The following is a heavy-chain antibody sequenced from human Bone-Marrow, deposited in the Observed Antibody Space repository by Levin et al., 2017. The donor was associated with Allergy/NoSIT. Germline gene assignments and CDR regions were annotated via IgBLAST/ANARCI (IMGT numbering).Heavy chain of an antibody. D-gene: IGHD1-26*01. CDR3: ARHTSVYSGSYYWDAYDI. J-gene: IGHJ3*02. Sequence: SCTVSGGSISSSRYYWGWIRQPPGKGLEWIGSIYYSGSTYYNPSLKSRVTISVDTSKNQFSLKLSSVTAADTAVYYCARHTSVYSGSYYWDAYDIWGQGTMVTVSS. CDR1: GGSISSSRYY. V-gene: IGHV4-39*01. CDR2: IYYSGST.